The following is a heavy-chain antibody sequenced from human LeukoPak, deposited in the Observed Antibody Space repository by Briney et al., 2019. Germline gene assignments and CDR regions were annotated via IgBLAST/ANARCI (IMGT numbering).Heavy chain of an antibody. CDR1: GYTFTGYY. CDR2: INPNSGGT. D-gene: IGHD3-10*01. V-gene: IGHV1-2*06. J-gene: IGHJ6*02. Sequence: GASVKVSCKASGYTFTGYYMHWVRQAPGQGLEWMGRINPNSGGTNYAQKFQGRVTMTRDTSISTAYMELSRLRSDDTAVYYCARGGRGDYYGSGRGKSNYYYYGMDVWGQGTTVTVSS. CDR3: ARGGRGDYYGSGRGKSNYYYYGMDV.